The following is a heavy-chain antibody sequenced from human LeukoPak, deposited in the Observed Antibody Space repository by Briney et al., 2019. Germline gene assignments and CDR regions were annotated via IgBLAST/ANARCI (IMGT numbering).Heavy chain of an antibody. CDR1: GFSLSSGFF. J-gene: IGHJ4*02. V-gene: IGHV4-38-2*02. Sequence: PSETLSLPPPVSGFSLSSGFFLGLVRPPPGEGVGWVGSIYHSGSTYYNPSLKSRVTISVDTSKNQFSLKLNSVTAADTAVYYCARDGIAVSGNVDYWGQGTLVTVSS. CDR3: ARDGIAVSGNVDY. CDR2: IYHSGST. D-gene: IGHD6-19*01.